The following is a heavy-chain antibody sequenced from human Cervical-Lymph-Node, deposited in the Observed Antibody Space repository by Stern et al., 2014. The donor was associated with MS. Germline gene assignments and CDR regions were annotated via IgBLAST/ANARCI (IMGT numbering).Heavy chain of an antibody. CDR2: VYYSGSS. CDR3: AGGSAVGAPDY. V-gene: IGHV4-59*03. CDR1: GASISSYS. D-gene: IGHD3-16*01. Sequence: QLQESGPGLVQPSETLSLTCTVSGASISSYSWSWIRQPPGKGLEWIGYVYYSGSSNQNPSLKSRVTISLDTSKNQFSLRLNSVTAVDTAVYYCAGGSAVGAPDYWGQGTLVTVSS. J-gene: IGHJ4*02.